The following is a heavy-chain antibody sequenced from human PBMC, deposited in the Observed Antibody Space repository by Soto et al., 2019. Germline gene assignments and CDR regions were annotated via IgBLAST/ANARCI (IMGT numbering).Heavy chain of an antibody. Sequence: SETLSLTCAVSGGSISSGGYSWSWIRQPPGKGLEWIGYMYHSGSTYYNPTLKSRVTISKDSYKNQFSLKLSSVTAADTGVTYYRTVPDNWAQGLLVTV. D-gene: IGHD2-2*01. J-gene: IGHJ4*01. V-gene: IGHV4-30-2*01. CDR2: MYHSGST. CDR1: GGSISSGGYS. CDR3: RTVPDN.